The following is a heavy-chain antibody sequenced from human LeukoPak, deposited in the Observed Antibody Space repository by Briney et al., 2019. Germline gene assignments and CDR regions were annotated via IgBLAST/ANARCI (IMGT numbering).Heavy chain of an antibody. D-gene: IGHD5-18*01. CDR3: GGVGIHLLGAFDI. CDR1: GFTFSSYE. V-gene: IGHV3-48*03. J-gene: IGHJ3*02. Sequence: GGSLRLSCAASGFTFSSYEMNWVRQAPGKGLEWVSYISSSGSTIYYADSVKGRFTISRDNAKNSLYLQMNSLRAEDTAVYYCGGVGIHLLGAFDIWGQGTMVTVSS. CDR2: ISSSGSTI.